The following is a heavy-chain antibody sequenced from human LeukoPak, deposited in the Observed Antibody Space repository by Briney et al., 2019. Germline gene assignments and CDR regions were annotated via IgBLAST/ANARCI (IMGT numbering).Heavy chain of an antibody. J-gene: IGHJ4*02. V-gene: IGHV3-21*01. CDR3: AREGAALDY. Sequence: GGSLRLSCAASGFTFSSYTMHWIRQAPGKGLEWVSSISGSNSYIFYADSVKGRFTISRDNAKNTLYLQMNSLRVEDTAVYYCAREGAALDYWGQGTLVSVSS. CDR1: GFTFSSYT. D-gene: IGHD6-6*01. CDR2: ISGSNSYI.